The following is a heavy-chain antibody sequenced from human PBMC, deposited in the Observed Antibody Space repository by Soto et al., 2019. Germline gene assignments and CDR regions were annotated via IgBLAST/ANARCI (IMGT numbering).Heavy chain of an antibody. Sequence: GASVKVSCKASGGTFSSYAISWVRQAPGQGLEWMGGIIPIFGTANYAQNLQGRVFMTADTSTNTAYMELRSLRSNDTAIYYCTREGSAPYYYYGMDAWGQGTTVTVSS. CDR3: TREGSAPYYYYGMDA. J-gene: IGHJ6*02. D-gene: IGHD3-10*01. V-gene: IGHV1-69*06. CDR1: GGTFSSYA. CDR2: IIPIFGTA.